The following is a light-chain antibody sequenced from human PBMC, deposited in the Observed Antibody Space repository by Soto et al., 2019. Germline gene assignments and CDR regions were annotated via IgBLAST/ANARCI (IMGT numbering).Light chain of an antibody. CDR1: QDITNY. CDR3: QQFDNLPYT. V-gene: IGKV1-33*01. Sequence: DLQLTQSPSSLSASVGDRVTITCQASQDITNYLNWYRQKPGKAPELLIYDASNSETGVPSRFSGRGSGTDFTFTISSLQPEDIATYYCQQFDNLPYTFGQGTKLEIK. J-gene: IGKJ2*01. CDR2: DAS.